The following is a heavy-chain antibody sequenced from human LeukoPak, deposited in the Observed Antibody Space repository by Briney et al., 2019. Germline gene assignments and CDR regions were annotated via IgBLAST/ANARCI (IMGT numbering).Heavy chain of an antibody. D-gene: IGHD1-26*01. Sequence: SETLTLTCTVSGGSISSYYWSWIRQPPGKGLEWIGYIYYSGSTNYNPSLKSRVTLSVDTSKNQFSLKLSSVTAADTAVYYCARDVGAALTWGQGTLVTVSS. CDR2: IYYSGST. CDR1: GGSISSYY. J-gene: IGHJ5*02. V-gene: IGHV4-59*01. CDR3: ARDVGAALT.